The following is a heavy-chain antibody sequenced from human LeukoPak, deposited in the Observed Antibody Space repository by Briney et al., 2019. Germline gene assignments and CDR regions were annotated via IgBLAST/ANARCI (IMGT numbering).Heavy chain of an antibody. D-gene: IGHD2-2*01. Sequence: ASVKVSCKASGYTFSSYDISWVRQATGQGLECMGWMNPNSGNTGYAQKFQGRVTMTRNTSISTAYMELSSLRSEDTAVYYCARRVLYCSSTSCYKTFDYWGQGTLVTVSS. CDR1: GYTFSSYD. J-gene: IGHJ4*02. V-gene: IGHV1-8*01. CDR3: ARRVLYCSSTSCYKTFDY. CDR2: MNPNSGNT.